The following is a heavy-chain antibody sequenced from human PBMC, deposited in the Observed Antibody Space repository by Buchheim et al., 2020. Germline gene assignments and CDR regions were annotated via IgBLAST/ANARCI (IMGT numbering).Heavy chain of an antibody. J-gene: IGHJ5*02. CDR1: GFTFSSYA. CDR2: ISCSGGST. Sequence: EVQLLESGGGLVQPGGSLRLSCAASGFTFSSYAMSWVRQAPGKGLEWVSAISCSGGSTYYADSVKGRFTISRDNSKNTLYLQMNSRRAEDTAVYYCAKEVHPRFTVTTGLTNWFDPWGQGNL. D-gene: IGHD4-17*01. CDR3: AKEVHPRFTVTTGLTNWFDP. V-gene: IGHV3-23*01.